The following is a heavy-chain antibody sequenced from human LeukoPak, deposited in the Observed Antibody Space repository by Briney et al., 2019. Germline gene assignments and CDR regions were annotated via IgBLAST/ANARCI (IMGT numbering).Heavy chain of an antibody. J-gene: IGHJ4*02. V-gene: IGHV3-66*01. CDR2: IYSGGST. CDR3: LRDTYDSSARGY. Sequence: GGSLRLSCAASGFTVSSNYMSWVRQAPGKGLEWVSVIYSGGSTYYADSVKGRFTISRDNSKNTLYLQMNSLRAEDTAVYYCLRDTYDSSARGYWGQGTLVTVSS. D-gene: IGHD3-22*01. CDR1: GFTVSSNY.